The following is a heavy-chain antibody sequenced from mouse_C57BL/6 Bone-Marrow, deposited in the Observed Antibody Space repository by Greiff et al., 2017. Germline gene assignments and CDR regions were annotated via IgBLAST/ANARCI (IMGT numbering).Heavy chain of an antibody. D-gene: IGHD2-10*02. J-gene: IGHJ3*01. Sequence: EVQLQQSGAELVRPGASVKLSCTASGFNIKDDYMHWVKQRPEQGLEWIGWIDPENGDTEYASKFQGKATITADTSSNTAYLQLSSLTSEDTAVYYCTTKRYAAWFAYWGQGTLVTVSA. V-gene: IGHV14-4*01. CDR3: TTKRYAAWFAY. CDR2: IDPENGDT. CDR1: GFNIKDDY.